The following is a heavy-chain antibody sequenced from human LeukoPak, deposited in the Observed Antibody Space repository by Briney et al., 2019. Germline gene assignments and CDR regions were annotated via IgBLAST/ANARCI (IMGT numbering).Heavy chain of an antibody. Sequence: GGSLRLSCAASGFTFSAYSMNWVRQAPGKGLEWVSYISSISSTIYYADSVKGRFTISRDNAKNSLYLQMNSLGAEDTGVYYCARSPTYYYGSGSYTYYFDYWGQGTLVTVSS. V-gene: IGHV3-48*01. CDR3: ARSPTYYYGSGSYTYYFDY. CDR2: ISSISSTI. D-gene: IGHD3-10*01. J-gene: IGHJ4*02. CDR1: GFTFSAYS.